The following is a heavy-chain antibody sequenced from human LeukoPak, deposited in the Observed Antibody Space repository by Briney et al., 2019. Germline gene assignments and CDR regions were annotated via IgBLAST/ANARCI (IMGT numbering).Heavy chain of an antibody. Sequence: SETLSLTCTVSGGSISGSRYYWGWIRQPPGKGLEWIGSIYYSGSTYYDPSLKSRVTISVDTSKNQFSLKLSSVTAADTAVYYCARKRVGATTDYWGQGTLVTVSS. J-gene: IGHJ4*02. CDR3: ARKRVGATTDY. CDR1: GGSISGSRYY. CDR2: IYYSGST. V-gene: IGHV4-39*07. D-gene: IGHD1-26*01.